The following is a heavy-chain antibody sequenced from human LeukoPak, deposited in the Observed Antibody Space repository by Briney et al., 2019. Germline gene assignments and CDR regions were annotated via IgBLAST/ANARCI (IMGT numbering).Heavy chain of an antibody. CDR2: FYSDGSRT. Sequence: SGGSLRLSCAGSGFTLSSYWMHWVRQAPGKGLVWVSRFYSDGSRTNYADSVKGRFTISGDNAKNTQYLQMNSLRAEDTAVYYCARSGRGGAFDIWGQGTMVTVSS. V-gene: IGHV3-74*01. D-gene: IGHD1-26*01. CDR3: ARSGRGGAFDI. CDR1: GFTLSSYW. J-gene: IGHJ3*02.